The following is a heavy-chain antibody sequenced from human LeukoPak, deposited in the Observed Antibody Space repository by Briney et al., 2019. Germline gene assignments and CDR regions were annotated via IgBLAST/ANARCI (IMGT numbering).Heavy chain of an antibody. CDR1: GFTFSSYA. J-gene: IGHJ3*02. Sequence: GGSLRLSCAASGFTFSSYAMSWVRQAPGKGLGWVSAISGSGGSTYYADSVKGRFTISRDNSKNTLYLQMNSLRAEDTAVYYCAKANPHTIAVAGNDAFDIWGQGTMVTVSS. V-gene: IGHV3-23*01. CDR2: ISGSGGST. D-gene: IGHD6-19*01. CDR3: AKANPHTIAVAGNDAFDI.